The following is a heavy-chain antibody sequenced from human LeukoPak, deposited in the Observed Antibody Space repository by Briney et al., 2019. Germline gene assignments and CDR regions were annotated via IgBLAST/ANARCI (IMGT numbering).Heavy chain of an antibody. CDR3: ARARRWLQSYYFDY. Sequence: ASVKVSCKASGYTFTSYDINWVRQATGQGLEWMGWMNPNSGNTGYAQKFRGRVTMTRNTSISTAYMELSSLRSEDTAVFYCARARRWLQSYYFDYWGQGTLVTVSS. CDR2: MNPNSGNT. V-gene: IGHV1-8*01. D-gene: IGHD5-24*01. CDR1: GYTFTSYD. J-gene: IGHJ4*02.